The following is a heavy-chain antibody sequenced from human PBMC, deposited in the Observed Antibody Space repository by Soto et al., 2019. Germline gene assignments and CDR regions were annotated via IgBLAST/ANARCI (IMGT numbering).Heavy chain of an antibody. J-gene: IGHJ4*02. CDR1: GGSISSGDYY. CDR3: ASSSGWYQFHY. D-gene: IGHD6-19*01. V-gene: IGHV4-30-4*01. Sequence: PSETLSLTCTVSGGSISSGDYYWSWIRQPPGKGLEWIGYIYYSGSTYYNPSLKSRVTISVDTSKNQFSLKLSSVTAADTAVYYCASSSGWYQFHYWGQGTLVTVSS. CDR2: IYYSGST.